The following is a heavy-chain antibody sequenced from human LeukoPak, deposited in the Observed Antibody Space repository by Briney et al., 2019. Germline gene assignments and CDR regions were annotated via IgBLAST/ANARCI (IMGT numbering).Heavy chain of an antibody. CDR3: VVIVLG. CDR1: GFTITNYW. D-gene: IGHD2-8*02. V-gene: IGHV3-74*01. CDR2: ISSDGTTT. J-gene: IGHJ4*02. Sequence: PGGSLRLSYAASGFTITNYWMHWVRQAPGQGLVWVSRISSDGTTTNYADSVRGRFTISRDNAKNMLYLQMNSLRAEDTAIYYCVVIVLGWGQGTLVTVSS.